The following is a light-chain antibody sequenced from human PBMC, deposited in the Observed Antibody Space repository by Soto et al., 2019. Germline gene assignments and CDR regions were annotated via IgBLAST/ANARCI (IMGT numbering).Light chain of an antibody. CDR2: LAS. J-gene: IGKJ1*01. CDR1: QSISSW. Sequence: DIQMTQSPSTLSASIGDRVTITCRASQSISSWLAWYQQKPGKAPKLLIYLASNLQSVVPSRFSGSGSGTEFTLTISSLQPDDFATYYCQHYNDYSRIFGQGTKVEIK. CDR3: QHYNDYSRI. V-gene: IGKV1-5*03.